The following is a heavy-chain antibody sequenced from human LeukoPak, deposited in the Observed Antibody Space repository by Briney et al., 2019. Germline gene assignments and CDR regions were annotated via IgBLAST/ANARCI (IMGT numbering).Heavy chain of an antibody. CDR1: GFTFSSYE. CDR3: ATLRPRQQLVVDH. Sequence: GGSLRLSCAASGFTFSSYEMHWVRQAPGEGPEWVSYISGSGSTKYYADSVKGRFTISRDNALNSLHLQMSSLRDEDTAVYYCATLRPRQQLVVDHWGQGTLVTVSS. D-gene: IGHD6-13*01. V-gene: IGHV3-48*03. CDR2: ISGSGSTK. J-gene: IGHJ4*02.